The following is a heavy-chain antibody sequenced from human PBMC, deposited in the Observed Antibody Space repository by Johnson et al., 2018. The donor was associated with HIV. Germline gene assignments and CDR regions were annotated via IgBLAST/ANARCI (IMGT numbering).Heavy chain of an antibody. D-gene: IGHD6-19*01. CDR1: GFTFSSYP. CDR2: ISYDGNNK. V-gene: IGHV3-30-3*01. CDR3: TSGKSWLAVDAFDI. Sequence: QVQLVESGGGVVQPGRSLRLSCAGSGFTFSSYPMHWVRQPPGQGLEWVAVISYDGNNKYYAYSVKGRVTMSSDNSKNTLYLQKNSLKTEDPAVYYCTSGKSWLAVDAFDIWGQGTMVTVSS. J-gene: IGHJ3*02.